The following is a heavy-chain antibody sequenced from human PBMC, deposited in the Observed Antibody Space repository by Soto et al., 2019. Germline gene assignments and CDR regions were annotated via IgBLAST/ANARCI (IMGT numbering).Heavy chain of an antibody. CDR3: ARDRVATIHYSYYFMDV. CDR1: GFSFSSYA. CDR2: ISYDGKRK. Sequence: QVQLVESGGGVVQPARSLRLSCAASGFSFSSYAVHWVRQAPGKGLEWVAVISYDGKRKNYTDSVKGRFILSRDESKNTLHLQMNSLRAEDSAVYYCARDRVATIHYSYYFMDVWGQGTTVTVS. V-gene: IGHV3-30*04. J-gene: IGHJ6*02. D-gene: IGHD5-12*01.